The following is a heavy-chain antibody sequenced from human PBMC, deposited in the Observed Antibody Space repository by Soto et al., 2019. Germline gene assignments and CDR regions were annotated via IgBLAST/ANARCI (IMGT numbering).Heavy chain of an antibody. CDR2: ISGSGGST. V-gene: IGHV3-23*01. Sequence: GGSLRLSCAASGFTFSSYAMSWVRQAPGKGLEWVSAISGSGGSTYYADSVKGRFTISRDNSKNTLYLQMNSLRAEDTAVYSCAKAPSRSSSWYYWGQGTLVTVSS. CDR3: AKAPSRSSSWYY. CDR1: GFTFSSYA. D-gene: IGHD6-13*01. J-gene: IGHJ4*02.